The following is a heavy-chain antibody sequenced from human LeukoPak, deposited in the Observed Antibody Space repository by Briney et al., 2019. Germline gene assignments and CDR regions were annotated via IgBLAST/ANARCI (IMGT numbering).Heavy chain of an antibody. CDR1: SGSISDSDYY. Sequence: ASETLSLTCTFPSGSISDSDYYWGWIRQSPGKGLEWIGSIHYSGKTHYSPSLKSRASISADTSKNHFYLNLKSVTAADTALYFCARHLVVITLYYFDHWSQGTLVTVSS. D-gene: IGHD3-22*01. CDR2: IHYSGKT. J-gene: IGHJ4*02. CDR3: ARHLVVITLYYFDH. V-gene: IGHV4-39*01.